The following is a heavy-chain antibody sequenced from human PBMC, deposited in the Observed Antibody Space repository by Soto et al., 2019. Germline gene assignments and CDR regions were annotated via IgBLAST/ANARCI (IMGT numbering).Heavy chain of an antibody. CDR2: IIPIFGTA. CDR1: GGTFSSYA. D-gene: IGHD3-3*01. J-gene: IGHJ6*02. CDR3: AGPRSDFWGGYYTYYYYGMDV. Sequence: QVQLVQSGAEVKKPGSSVKVSCKASGGTFSSYAISWVRQAPGQGLEWMGGIIPIFGTANYAQKFQGRVTITADKSTSTAYMELSSLRSEDTAVYYCAGPRSDFWGGYYTYYYYGMDVWGQGTTVTVSS. V-gene: IGHV1-69*06.